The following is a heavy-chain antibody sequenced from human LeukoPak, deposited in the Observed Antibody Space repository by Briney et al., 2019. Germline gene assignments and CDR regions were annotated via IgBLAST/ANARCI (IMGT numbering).Heavy chain of an antibody. CDR1: GFTFSSYA. V-gene: IGHV3-23*01. CDR2: ISGSGGST. J-gene: IGHJ4*02. D-gene: IGHD4/OR15-4a*01. Sequence: GGSLRLSCAASGFTFSSYAMSWVRQAPGKGLEWVSAISGSGGSTYYADSVKGRFTISRDNSKNTLYLQMNSLRAEDTAVYYCANILVPRRLWSGLGLNCDYWGQGTLVTVSS. CDR3: ANILVPRRLWSGLGLNCDY.